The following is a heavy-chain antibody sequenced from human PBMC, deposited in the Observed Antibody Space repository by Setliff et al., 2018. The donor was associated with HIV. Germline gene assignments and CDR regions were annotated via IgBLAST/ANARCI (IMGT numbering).Heavy chain of an antibody. CDR2: ISGSGGLA. D-gene: IGHD6-6*01. V-gene: IGHV3-23*01. CDR1: GFTFSNYA. CDR3: ARLAASIAARRRFDY. Sequence: GGSLRLSCAASGFTFSNYAMNWVRQAPGKGLEWVSTISGSGGLAFYADSVRGRFTISRDNSKNTVYLQMNSLTTEDTAVYYCARLAASIAARRRFDYWGQGTLVTVSS. J-gene: IGHJ4*02.